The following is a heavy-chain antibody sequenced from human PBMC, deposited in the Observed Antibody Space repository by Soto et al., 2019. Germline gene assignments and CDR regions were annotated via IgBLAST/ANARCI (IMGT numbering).Heavy chain of an antibody. J-gene: IGHJ3*02. CDR3: ARDPRPDSILLWYEGAFDI. V-gene: IGHV4-30-4*01. D-gene: IGHD3-10*01. Sequence: PSETLSLTCTVSGGSISSGDYYWSWIRQPPGKGLEWIGYIYYSGSTYYNPSLKSRVTISVDTSKNQFSLKLSSVTAADTAVYYCARDPRPDSILLWYEGAFDIWGQGTMVTVSS. CDR1: GGSISSGDYY. CDR2: IYYSGST.